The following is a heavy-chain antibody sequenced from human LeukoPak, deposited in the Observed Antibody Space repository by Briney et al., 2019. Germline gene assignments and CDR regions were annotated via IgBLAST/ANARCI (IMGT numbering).Heavy chain of an antibody. J-gene: IGHJ2*01. D-gene: IGHD3-22*01. Sequence: SETLSLTCAVSGGSISSGGYSWSWIRQPPGKGLEWIGYIYHSGSTYYNPSLKSRVTISVDRSKNQFSLKLSSVTAADTAVYYCARAPYYYDSSGYSSWYFDLWGRGTLVTVSS. CDR2: IYHSGST. CDR1: GGSISSGGYS. CDR3: ARAPYYYDSSGYSSWYFDL. V-gene: IGHV4-30-2*01.